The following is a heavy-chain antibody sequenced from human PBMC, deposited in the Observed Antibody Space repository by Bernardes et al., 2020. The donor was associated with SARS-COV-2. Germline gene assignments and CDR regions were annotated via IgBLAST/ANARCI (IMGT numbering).Heavy chain of an antibody. CDR3: ARDDSNEANAFDV. CDR2: IQHDGSHS. V-gene: IGHV3-33*01. J-gene: IGHJ3*01. CDR1: WFLFRCFL. Sequence: GGSLGPSFSSSWFLFRCFLLHLVPPAPDKGPGLGCVIQHDGSHSDYGDPVKGRFTISRDNSKNTLFLQIDSLRVEDTAVYYCARDDSNEANAFDVWGQGTTVTVSS. D-gene: IGHD2-21*02.